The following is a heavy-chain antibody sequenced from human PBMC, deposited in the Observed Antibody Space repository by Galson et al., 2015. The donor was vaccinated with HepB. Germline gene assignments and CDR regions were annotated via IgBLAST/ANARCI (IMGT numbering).Heavy chain of an antibody. V-gene: IGHV6-1*01. D-gene: IGHD1-20*01. CDR2: TYYRARWYS. J-gene: IGHJ6*02. CDR3: AAVTGTIYNYRMDV. CDR1: GDSVSSNSAV. Sequence: CAISGDSVSSNSAVWYWIRQSPSRGLEWLGWTYYRARWYSDYAVSVRSRITINADTSKNQFSLQLKSVSPEDTATYFCAAVTGTIYNYRMDVWGQGTTVTVSS.